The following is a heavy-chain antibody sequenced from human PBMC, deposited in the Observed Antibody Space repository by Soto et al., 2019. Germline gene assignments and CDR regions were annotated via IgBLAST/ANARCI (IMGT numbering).Heavy chain of an antibody. Sequence: SETLSLTCAVSGGSISGSYYYWGWLRQSPGRGPEWIGSVFYTGFTSYNPSLESRVSVSVDTSKNQFPLKVSAVTAADTAVYYCASSQKGYNWNYFDHWGQGALVTVSS. CDR1: GGSISGSYYY. CDR2: VFYTGFT. CDR3: ASSQKGYNWNYFDH. D-gene: IGHD1-20*01. J-gene: IGHJ4*02. V-gene: IGHV4-39*01.